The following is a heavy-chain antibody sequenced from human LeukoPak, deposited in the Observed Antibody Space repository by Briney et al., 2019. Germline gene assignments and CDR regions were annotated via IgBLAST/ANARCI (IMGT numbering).Heavy chain of an antibody. J-gene: IGHJ5*02. CDR3: ASLSAAAGTWWFDP. CDR1: GFTFSSHW. V-gene: IGHV3-7*01. Sequence: SGGSLRLSCAASGFTFSSHWMSWVRQAPGKGLEWVANIKQDGSEKYYVDSVKGRFTISRDNAKNSLYLQMNSLRAEDTAVYYCASLSAAAGTWWFDPWGQGTPVTVSS. D-gene: IGHD6-13*01. CDR2: IKQDGSEK.